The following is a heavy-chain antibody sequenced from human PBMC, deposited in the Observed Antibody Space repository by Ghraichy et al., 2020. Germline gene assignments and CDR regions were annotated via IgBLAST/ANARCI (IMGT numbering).Heavy chain of an antibody. V-gene: IGHV3-13*01. J-gene: IGHJ4*02. CDR3: AIGCRDGYNFPFDW. D-gene: IGHD5-24*01. CDR1: GFTFDWYD. Sequence: GESLNISCVASGFTFDWYDMHWVRQPAGKGLEWVSGIGRTGDTYYADSVKGRFTISRERATNSLYLQMHSLRDGDTAVYYCAIGCRDGYNFPFDWWGEGTLVTVSS. CDR2: IGRTGDT.